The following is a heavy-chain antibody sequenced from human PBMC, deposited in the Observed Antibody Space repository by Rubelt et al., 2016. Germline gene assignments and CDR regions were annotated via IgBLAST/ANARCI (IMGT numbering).Heavy chain of an antibody. Sequence: QLQLQESGPGLAKPSETLSLTCTVSGGSISSSSYYWGWIRQPPGKGLEWIGNIYYSGSTYYNPSLKGRVTLSVDTSMNQFALKRSSVTAADTAVYYCARGGGERFDPIDYWGQGTLVTVSS. V-gene: IGHV4-39*07. J-gene: IGHJ4*02. CDR2: IYYSGST. D-gene: IGHD1-1*01. CDR1: GGSISSSSYY. CDR3: ARGGGERFDPIDY.